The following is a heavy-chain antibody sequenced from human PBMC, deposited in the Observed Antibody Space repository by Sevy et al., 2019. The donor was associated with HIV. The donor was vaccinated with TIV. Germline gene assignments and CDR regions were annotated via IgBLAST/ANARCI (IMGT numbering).Heavy chain of an antibody. D-gene: IGHD4-17*01. CDR2: ISYDGSNK. CDR3: AKGNYGGNSKGKVCDY. Sequence: GGSLRLSCAASGFTFSSYGMHWVRQAPGKGLEWVAVISYDGSNKYYADSVKGRFTISRDNSKNTLYLQMNSLRAEDTAVYYCAKGNYGGNSKGKVCDYWGQGTLVTVSS. J-gene: IGHJ4*02. CDR1: GFTFSSYG. V-gene: IGHV3-30*18.